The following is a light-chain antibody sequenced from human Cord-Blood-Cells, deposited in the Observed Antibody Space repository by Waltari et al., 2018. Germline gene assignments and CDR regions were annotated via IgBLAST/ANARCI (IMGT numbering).Light chain of an antibody. CDR2: EDS. J-gene: IGLJ2*01. CDR3: YSTDSSGNHRV. CDR1: ALPKKY. V-gene: IGLV3-10*01. Sequence: SYELTQPPSVSVSQGQTARITCPGEALPKKYAYWYQQKSGQAPVLVIYEDSKRPSGIPERFSGSSSGTMATLTISGAQVEDEADYYCYSTDSSGNHRVFGGGTKLTVL.